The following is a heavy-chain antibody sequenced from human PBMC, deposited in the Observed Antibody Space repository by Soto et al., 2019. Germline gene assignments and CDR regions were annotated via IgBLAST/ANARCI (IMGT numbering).Heavy chain of an antibody. Sequence: EQVLESGGGLVQPGGSLRLSCEASGFMFNHYAMAWVRQIPGKGLEWVSVISGSTGTTYYADSVKGRFTISRDNSKNTVFLQMNSLPVEDSALYSCAKVIVLGASTLEYWGPGTRVTFSS. D-gene: IGHD6-6*01. CDR3: AKVIVLGASTLEY. CDR1: GFMFNHYA. V-gene: IGHV3-23*01. J-gene: IGHJ4*02. CDR2: ISGSTGTT.